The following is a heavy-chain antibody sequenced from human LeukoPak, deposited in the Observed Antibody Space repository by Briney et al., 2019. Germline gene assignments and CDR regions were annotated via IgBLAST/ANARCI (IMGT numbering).Heavy chain of an antibody. CDR1: AYTFTGYY. Sequence: GASVKVSCKASAYTFTGYYMHWVRQAPGQGLEWMGWINPNSGGTNYAQKFQGRVTMTRDTSISTAYMELSRLRSDDTAVYYCARDRGSSGDWFDPWGQGTLVTVSS. CDR2: INPNSGGT. D-gene: IGHD6-25*01. J-gene: IGHJ5*02. V-gene: IGHV1-2*02. CDR3: ARDRGSSGDWFDP.